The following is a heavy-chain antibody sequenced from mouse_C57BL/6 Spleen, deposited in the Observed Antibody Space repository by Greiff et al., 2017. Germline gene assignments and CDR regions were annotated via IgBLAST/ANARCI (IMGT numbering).Heavy chain of an antibody. V-gene: IGHV1-59*01. CDR2: IDPSDSYT. D-gene: IGHD2-2*01. J-gene: IGHJ3*01. CDR3: ARGVTTGAWFAY. Sequence: VQLQQPGAELVRPGTSVKLSCKASGYTFTSYWMHWVKQRPGQGLEWIGVIDPSDSYTNYNQKFKGKATLTVYTSSSTAYMQLSSLTSEDSAVYYCARGVTTGAWFAYWGQGTLVTVTA. CDR1: GYTFTSYW.